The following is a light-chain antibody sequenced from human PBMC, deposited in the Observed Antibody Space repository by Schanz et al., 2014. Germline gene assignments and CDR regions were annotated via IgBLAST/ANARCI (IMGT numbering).Light chain of an antibody. Sequence: EIVLTQSPGTLSLSPGERATLSCRASQSVSSSYLAWYQQKPGQAPRLLIYGASSRATGIPDRFSGSGSGTDFTLTISRLEPEDFAVFYCQQYGSSRTFGPGTTVDIK. V-gene: IGKV3-20*01. CDR2: GAS. J-gene: IGKJ3*01. CDR1: QSVSSSY. CDR3: QQYGSSRT.